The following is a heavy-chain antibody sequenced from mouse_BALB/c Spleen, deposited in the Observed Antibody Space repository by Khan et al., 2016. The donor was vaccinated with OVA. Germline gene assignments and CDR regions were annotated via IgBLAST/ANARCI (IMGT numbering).Heavy chain of an antibody. D-gene: IGHD2-1*01. CDR3: ARDGNYMDY. CDR1: GYSITSGYI. J-gene: IGHJ4*01. Sequence: EVQLQESGPDLVKPSQSLSLTCTVTGYSITSGYIWYWIRQPPGNKLEWMGYIYYSGSINYNPSFKSRISITRDTSKNQSFLQLNSVTTEDTATYYCARDGNYMDYWGQGTSVTVSS. CDR2: IYYSGSI. V-gene: IGHV3-1*02.